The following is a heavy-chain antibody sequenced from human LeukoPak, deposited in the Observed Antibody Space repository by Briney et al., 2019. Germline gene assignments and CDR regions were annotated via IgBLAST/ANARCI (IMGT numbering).Heavy chain of an antibody. CDR3: AKDTGSGYYQYYFDY. V-gene: IGHV3-21*01. D-gene: IGHD3-22*01. Sequence: KSGGSLRLSRAASGFTFDTCNFNWVRQAPGKGLEWVATIRSYSSYIHYADSVKGRFTISRDNSKNTLYLQMNSLRAEDTAVYYCAKDTGSGYYQYYFDYWGQGTLVTVSS. J-gene: IGHJ4*02. CDR1: GFTFDTCN. CDR2: IRSYSSYI.